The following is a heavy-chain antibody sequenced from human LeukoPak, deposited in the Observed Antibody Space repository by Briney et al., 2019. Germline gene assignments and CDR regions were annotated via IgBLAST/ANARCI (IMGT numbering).Heavy chain of an antibody. CDR1: GGSISSGGYY. CDR3: ARGSGSYFVFDY. D-gene: IGHD3-10*01. J-gene: IGHJ4*02. V-gene: IGHV4-31*03. Sequence: PSETLSLTCTVSGGSISSGGYYWSWIRQHPGKGLEWIGYIYYSGSTYYNPSLKSRVTISVDTSKNQFSLKLSSMTAADTAVYYCARGSGSYFVFDYWGQGTLVTVSS. CDR2: IYYSGST.